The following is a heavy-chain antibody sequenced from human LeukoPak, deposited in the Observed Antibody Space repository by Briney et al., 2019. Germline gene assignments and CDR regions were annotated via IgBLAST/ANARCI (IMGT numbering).Heavy chain of an antibody. CDR1: GFTFSSYG. V-gene: IGHV3-23*01. Sequence: GGSLRLSCAASGFTFSSYGMSWVRQAPGKGLEWVSAISGSGGSTYYADSVKGRFTISRDNSKNTLYLQMNSLRAEDTAVYYCAMKGGAGNYYAAFDYWGQGTLVTVSS. CDR3: AMKGGAGNYYAAFDY. CDR2: ISGSGGST. D-gene: IGHD3-10*01. J-gene: IGHJ4*02.